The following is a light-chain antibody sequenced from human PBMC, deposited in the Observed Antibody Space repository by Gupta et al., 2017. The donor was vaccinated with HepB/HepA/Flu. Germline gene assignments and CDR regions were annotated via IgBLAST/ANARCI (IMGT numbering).Light chain of an antibody. CDR3: PVWDSSRDHFV. J-gene: IGLJ3*02. Sequence: SSVLTQPPAVSVAPGKTARITCGGNNIGSKSVHWYQQKPGQAPVLVVYDDSDRPTGIPERFSGSNSGTTATRTIRRVEAGDEADYSGPVWDSSRDHFVVGGGTKLTVL. CDR1: NIGSKS. CDR2: DDS. V-gene: IGLV3-21*03.